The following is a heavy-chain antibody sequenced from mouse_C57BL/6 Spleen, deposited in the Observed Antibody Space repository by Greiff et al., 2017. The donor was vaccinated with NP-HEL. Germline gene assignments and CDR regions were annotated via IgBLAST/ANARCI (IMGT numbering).Heavy chain of an antibody. V-gene: IGHV1-50*01. D-gene: IGHD3-2*02. J-gene: IGHJ3*01. CDR3: ARGAQAFAY. CDR1: GYTFTSYW. Sequence: QVQLQQPGAELVKPGASVKLSCKASGYTFTSYWMQWVKQRPGQGLEWIGEIDPSDSYTNYNQKFKGKGTLTVDTSSSTAYMQLSSLTSEDSAVYYCARGAQAFAYWGQGTLVTVSA. CDR2: IDPSDSYT.